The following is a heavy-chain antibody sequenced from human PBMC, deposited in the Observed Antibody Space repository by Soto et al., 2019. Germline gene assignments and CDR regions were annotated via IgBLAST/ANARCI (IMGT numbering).Heavy chain of an antibody. CDR3: AREGGIVAATAADY. Sequence: QVQLQESGPGLVKPSQTLSLTCTVSGGSISSGGYYWSWIRQHPGKGLELIGYIDYSGSTYYIPFLQILVTISVDTSKNKCSLKWSSVTAADTAVYNCAREGGIVAATAADYWGQGTLVTVSS. D-gene: IGHD1-26*01. J-gene: IGHJ4*02. CDR1: GGSISSGGYY. V-gene: IGHV4-31*01. CDR2: IDYSGST.